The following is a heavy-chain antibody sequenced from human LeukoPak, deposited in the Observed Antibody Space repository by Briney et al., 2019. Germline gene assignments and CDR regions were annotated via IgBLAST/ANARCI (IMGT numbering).Heavy chain of an antibody. CDR3: AKDCSAVTTAFDY. CDR1: GFTFSSYA. CDR2: ISGSGGST. V-gene: IGHV3-23*01. D-gene: IGHD4-11*01. Sequence: GGSLRLSCTASGFTFSSYAMSWVRQAPGKGLEWVSAISGSGGSTYYADSVKGRFTISRDNSKNTLYLQMNSLRAEDTAVYYCAKDCSAVTTAFDYWGQGTLVTVSS. J-gene: IGHJ4*02.